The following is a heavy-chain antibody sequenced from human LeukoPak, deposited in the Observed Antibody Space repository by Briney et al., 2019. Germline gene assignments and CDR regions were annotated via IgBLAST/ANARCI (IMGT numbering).Heavy chain of an antibody. Sequence: GGSLRLSCAASGFTFSSYWMSWVRQAPGKGLEWVANIKQDGSEKYYVDSVKGRFTISRDNAKNSPYLQMNSLRAEDTAVYYCARVCVTVRYYNQKGWFDPWGQGTLVTVSS. V-gene: IGHV3-7*05. J-gene: IGHJ5*02. CDR1: GFTFSSYW. CDR2: IKQDGSEK. CDR3: ARVCVTVRYYNQKGWFDP. D-gene: IGHD3-10*01.